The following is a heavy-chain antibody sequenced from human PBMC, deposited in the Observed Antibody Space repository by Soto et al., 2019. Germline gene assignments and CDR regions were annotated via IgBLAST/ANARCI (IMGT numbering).Heavy chain of an antibody. CDR2: ISGSGGST. Sequence: PGGSLRLSCAASGFTFSSYAMSWVRQAPGKGLEWVSAISGSGGSTYYADSVKGRFTISRDNSKNTLYLQMNSLRAEDTAVYYCAKGAPVFGLVYDSSGYIHYWGQGTLVTVSS. CDR3: AKGAPVFGLVYDSSGYIHY. J-gene: IGHJ4*02. CDR1: GFTFSSYA. V-gene: IGHV3-23*01. D-gene: IGHD3-22*01.